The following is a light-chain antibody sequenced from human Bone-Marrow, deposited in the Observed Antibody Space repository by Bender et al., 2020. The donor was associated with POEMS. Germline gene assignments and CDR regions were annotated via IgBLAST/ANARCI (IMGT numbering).Light chain of an antibody. Sequence: QSALTQPASVSGSPGQSITISCTGTSSDVGSYNLVSWYQQEPGKAPKLLIYEGTKRPSGVSNRFSGSKSGNTASLTISGLQAEDEADYYCCSYTRSSTFLFGGGTKVTVL. CDR1: SSDVGSYNL. J-gene: IGLJ2*01. CDR3: CSYTRSSTFL. CDR2: EGT. V-gene: IGLV2-23*03.